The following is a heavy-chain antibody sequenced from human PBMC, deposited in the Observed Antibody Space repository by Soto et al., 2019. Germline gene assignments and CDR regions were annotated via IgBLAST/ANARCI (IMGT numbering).Heavy chain of an antibody. Sequence: SETLSLTCAVSGYSISSGYYWGWIRQPPGKGLEWIGSIYHSGSTDYNPSLKSRVTISVDTSKNQFSLKLSSVTAADTAVYYCARDPTGTTSSWFDPWGQGTMVTVS. CDR2: IYHSGST. D-gene: IGHD1-7*01. CDR3: ARDPTGTTSSWFDP. V-gene: IGHV4-38-2*02. CDR1: GYSISSGYY. J-gene: IGHJ5*02.